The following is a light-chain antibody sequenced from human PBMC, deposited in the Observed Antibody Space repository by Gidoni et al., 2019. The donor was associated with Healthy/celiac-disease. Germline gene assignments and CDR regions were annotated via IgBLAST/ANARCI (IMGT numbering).Light chain of an antibody. V-gene: IGLV1-44*01. Sequence: QSVLTQPPSASGTPGQRVTISCSGRSSNIGSNTVNWYQQLPGTAPKLLIYRNNQRPSGVPDRFSGSKSGTSASLAISGLQSEDEADYYCAAWDDSLNGYWVFGGGTKLTVL. CDR1: SSNIGSNT. J-gene: IGLJ3*02. CDR2: RNN. CDR3: AAWDDSLNGYWV.